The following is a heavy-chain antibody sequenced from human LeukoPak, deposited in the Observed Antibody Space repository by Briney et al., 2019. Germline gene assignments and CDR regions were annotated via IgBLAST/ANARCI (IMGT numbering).Heavy chain of an antibody. CDR3: ARIDYGSGSPDCY. J-gene: IGHJ4*02. CDR1: GITFTNYA. CDR2: IVPIYDVT. V-gene: IGHV1-69*01. Sequence: GASMKVSCKASGITFTNYAISWVRQAPGQGLEWMGAIVPIYDVTNYAQTFRGRVTMTADASTSTAYMEPRSLTSEDTAMYYCARIDYGSGSPDCYCGQGTLVTVSS. D-gene: IGHD3-10*01.